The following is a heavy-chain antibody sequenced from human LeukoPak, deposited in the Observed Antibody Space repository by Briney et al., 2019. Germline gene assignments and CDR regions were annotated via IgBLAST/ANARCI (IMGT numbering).Heavy chain of an antibody. J-gene: IGHJ4*02. V-gene: IGHV4-59*01. CDR2: IYYSGST. CDR1: GGSISTYY. D-gene: IGHD1-1*01. Sequence: SETLSLTCTVSGGSISTYYWSWLRQPPGKGLEWIGYIYYSGSTNYNPSLKSRVTISVDTSKNQFSLKLSSVTAADTAVYYCARGGTNWTFDYWGQGTLITVSS. CDR3: ARGGTNWTFDY.